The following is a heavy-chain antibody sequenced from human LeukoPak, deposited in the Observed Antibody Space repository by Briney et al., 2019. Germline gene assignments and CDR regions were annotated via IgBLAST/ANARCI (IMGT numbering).Heavy chain of an antibody. CDR1: GGSISSYY. D-gene: IGHD3-10*01. Sequence: SETLSLTCIVSGGSISSYYWSWLRQPAGKGLEWVGRLYSSGDTNYNPSLKSRVTMSVDTSKNQFSLKLNSVTAADTAVYYCAREVEVSGTYYYYSFYMDVWGKGSTVTVSS. J-gene: IGHJ6*03. V-gene: IGHV4-4*07. CDR3: AREVEVSGTYYYYSFYMDV. CDR2: LYSSGDT.